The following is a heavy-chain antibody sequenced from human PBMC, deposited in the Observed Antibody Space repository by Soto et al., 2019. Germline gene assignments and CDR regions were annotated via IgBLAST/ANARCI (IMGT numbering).Heavy chain of an antibody. CDR3: ARVDTYYDILTGYYPNWFDP. V-gene: IGHV4-59*01. D-gene: IGHD3-9*01. Sequence: SETLSLTCTVSGGSISSYYWSWIRQLPGKGLGWIGYIYYSGSTNYNPSLKSRVTISVDTSKNQFSLKLSSVTAADTAVYYCARVDTYYDILTGYYPNWFDPWGQGTLVTVS. J-gene: IGHJ5*02. CDR2: IYYSGST. CDR1: GGSISSYY.